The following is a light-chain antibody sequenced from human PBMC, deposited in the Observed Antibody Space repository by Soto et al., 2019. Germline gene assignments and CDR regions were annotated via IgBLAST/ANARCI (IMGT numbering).Light chain of an antibody. CDR2: AAS. J-gene: IGKJ3*01. CDR3: QRYNGATFT. V-gene: IGKV1-27*01. CDR1: QGINNY. Sequence: DIQMTQSPSSLSASVGDRVTITCRASQGINNYLAWYQQKPGKVPKFLIYAASTLQAGVPSRFSGSGYGTDFTVTISSLQPEDVATYYCQRYNGATFTFGPGTKVDIK.